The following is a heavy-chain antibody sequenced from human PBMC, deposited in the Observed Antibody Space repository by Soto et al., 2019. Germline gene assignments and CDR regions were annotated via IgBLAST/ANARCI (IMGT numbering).Heavy chain of an antibody. Sequence: PSETLSLTCTVSGGSISNYYWSWTRQPPGKGLEWIGCIYYSGSTNYNPSLKSRVTISVDTSKNQFSLKLSSVTAADAAVYYCARQGGTTLMDVWGKGTTVTVSS. J-gene: IGHJ6*03. CDR2: IYYSGST. CDR1: GGSISNYY. CDR3: ARQGGTTLMDV. V-gene: IGHV4-59*08. D-gene: IGHD1-7*01.